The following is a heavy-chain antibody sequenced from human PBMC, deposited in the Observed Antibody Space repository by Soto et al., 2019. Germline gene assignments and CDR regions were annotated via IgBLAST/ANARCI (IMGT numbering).Heavy chain of an antibody. CDR2: IDPSDSYT. J-gene: IGHJ6*02. D-gene: IGHD4-17*01. CDR3: ARHPTSTVVTSYYYGMDV. V-gene: IGHV5-10-1*01. Sequence: LXESLKISCKGSGYSFTSYWISWVRQMPGKGLEWMGRIDPSDSYTNYSPSFQGHVTISADKSISTAYLQWSSLKASDTAMYYCARHPTSTVVTSYYYGMDVWGQGATVTVSS. CDR1: GYSFTSYW.